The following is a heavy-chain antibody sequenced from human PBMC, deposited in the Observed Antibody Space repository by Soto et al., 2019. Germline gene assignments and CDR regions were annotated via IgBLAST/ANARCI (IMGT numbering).Heavy chain of an antibody. Sequence: ASVKVSCKASGYTFTSYDINWVRQAIGQGLEWMGWMNPNSGNTGYAQKFQGRVTMTRNTSISTAYMELSSLRSEDTAVYYCARGYCSGGSCYVGYYYYGMDVWGQGTTVTVSS. CDR1: GYTFTSYD. D-gene: IGHD2-15*01. CDR3: ARGYCSGGSCYVGYYYYGMDV. V-gene: IGHV1-8*01. CDR2: MNPNSGNT. J-gene: IGHJ6*02.